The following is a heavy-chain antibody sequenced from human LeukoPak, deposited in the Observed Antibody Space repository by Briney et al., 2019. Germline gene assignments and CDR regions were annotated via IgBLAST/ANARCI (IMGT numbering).Heavy chain of an antibody. CDR3: ASKCSSTSCYTFDY. Sequence: AASVKVSCKASGGTFSSYAISWVRQAPGQGLVWMGGIIPIFGTANYAQKFQGRVTITTDESTSTAYMELSSLRSEDTAVYYCASKCSSTSCYTFDYWGQGTLVTVSS. CDR2: IIPIFGTA. V-gene: IGHV1-69*05. CDR1: GGTFSSYA. D-gene: IGHD2-2*02. J-gene: IGHJ4*02.